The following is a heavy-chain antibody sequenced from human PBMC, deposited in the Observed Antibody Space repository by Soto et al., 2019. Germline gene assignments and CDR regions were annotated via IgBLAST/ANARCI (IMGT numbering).Heavy chain of an antibody. Sequence: GASVKVSCKASGGTFSSYAISWVLQAPGQGLEWMGGIIPIFGTASYAQKFQGRVTITADESTSTAYMELSSLRSEDTAVYYCARGAVVPAALPDYYYYYGMDVWGQGTTVTVSS. V-gene: IGHV1-69*13. D-gene: IGHD2-2*01. CDR3: ARGAVVPAALPDYYYYYGMDV. J-gene: IGHJ6*02. CDR2: IIPIFGTA. CDR1: GGTFSSYA.